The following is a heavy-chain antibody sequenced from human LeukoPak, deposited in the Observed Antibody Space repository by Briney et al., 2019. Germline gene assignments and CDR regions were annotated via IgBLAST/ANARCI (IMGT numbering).Heavy chain of an antibody. CDR1: GFTFSPYW. Sequence: GGSLRLSCAASGFTFSPYWMSWVRQAPGKGLEWVATIKEDGSEEYYVDSVKGRFTISRDNARNSLYLQMSSLRAEDTAVYYCARLAPYYGTGIIWGQGTVVTVSS. V-gene: IGHV3-7*01. CDR2: IKEDGSEE. CDR3: ARLAPYYGTGII. D-gene: IGHD3-10*01. J-gene: IGHJ3*02.